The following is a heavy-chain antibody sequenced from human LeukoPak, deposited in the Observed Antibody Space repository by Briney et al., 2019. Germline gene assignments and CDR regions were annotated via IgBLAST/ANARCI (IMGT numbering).Heavy chain of an antibody. Sequence: ASVKVSCEVSGYTLTELSMHWVRQAPGKGLEWMGGFDPEDGETIYAQKFQGRVTMTEDTSTDTAYMELSSLRSEDTAVYYCATGLYFDWLVAFDIWGQGTMVTVSS. CDR3: ATGLYFDWLVAFDI. D-gene: IGHD3-9*01. J-gene: IGHJ3*02. V-gene: IGHV1-24*01. CDR1: GYTLTELS. CDR2: FDPEDGET.